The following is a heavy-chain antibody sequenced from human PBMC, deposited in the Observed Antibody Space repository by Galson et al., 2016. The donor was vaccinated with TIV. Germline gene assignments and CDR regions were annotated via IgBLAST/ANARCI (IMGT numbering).Heavy chain of an antibody. Sequence: SVKVSCKASGGTFISYPISWVRQAPGQGLEWMGGIIPIFGTPNYAQKFQDRHTITADESTKTAYMELSSLKSEDTAVYYCAHWATSHLYYNCFDSYGQGTLATASS. CDR2: IIPIFGTP. CDR3: AHWATSHLYYNCFDS. J-gene: IGHJ5*01. V-gene: IGHV1-69*13. D-gene: IGHD5-12*01. CDR1: GGTFISYP.